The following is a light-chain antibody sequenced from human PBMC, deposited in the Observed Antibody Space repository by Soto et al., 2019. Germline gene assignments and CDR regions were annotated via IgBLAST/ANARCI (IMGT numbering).Light chain of an antibody. CDR1: QTVRNNY. Sequence: EIVLTQFPGTLSLSPGERATLACRSSQTVRNNYLAWYQQKPGQAPRLLIYDASSRATGIPDRFSGGGSGTDFTLTISRLEPEDFAVYYCQQFRSYPLTFGGGTKVDI. J-gene: IGKJ4*01. V-gene: IGKV3-20*01. CDR3: QQFRSYPLT. CDR2: DAS.